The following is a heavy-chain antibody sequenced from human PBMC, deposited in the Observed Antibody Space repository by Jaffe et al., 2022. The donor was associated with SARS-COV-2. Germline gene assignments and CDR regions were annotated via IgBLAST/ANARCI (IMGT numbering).Heavy chain of an antibody. Sequence: QVQLVQSGPEVKEPGASVRVSCRTSGYTFTAHYLHWVRQAPGQGLEWMGWMDPNNGGADLAHKFRGRLTVTRDTSTPTAYMDLTRLRADDTAVYYCAKAEDTRVCVNGRCWSGILDSWGQGTLVTVSS. D-gene: IGHD5-18*01. CDR1: GYTFTAHY. J-gene: IGHJ4*02. CDR2: MDPNNGGA. CDR3: AKAEDTRVCVNGRCWSGILDS. V-gene: IGHV1-2*07.